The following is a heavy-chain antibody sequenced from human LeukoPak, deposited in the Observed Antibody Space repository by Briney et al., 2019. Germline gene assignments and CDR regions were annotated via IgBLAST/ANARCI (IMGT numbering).Heavy chain of an antibody. CDR3: ARHVEHAAYFHH. Sequence: SETLSLTCTVAGVSISDFHWSWLRQSPEKGLEWIGWITNSGDANYNPSLESRLAMSAETTKRQLSLRVTSVTDADTAVSYCARHVEHAAYFHHWGQGILVTVSS. CDR2: ITNSGDA. D-gene: IGHD1/OR15-1a*01. V-gene: IGHV4-59*08. J-gene: IGHJ4*02. CDR1: GVSISDFH.